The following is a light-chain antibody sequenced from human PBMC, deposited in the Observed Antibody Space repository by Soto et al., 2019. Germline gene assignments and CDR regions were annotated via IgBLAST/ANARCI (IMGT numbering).Light chain of an antibody. J-gene: IGKJ1*01. CDR1: QSVTSTY. CDR2: GAS. V-gene: IGKV3-20*01. Sequence: DTVLTXSXXTLSXSPGERATLSCRASQSVTSTYLAWYQHRPGQAPRLLIYGASTRATGIPDXXXXXXXXXXXXXXXSRLEPEDFAVYYCQQYAYPPWTFGHGTKVXXK. CDR3: QQYAYPPWT.